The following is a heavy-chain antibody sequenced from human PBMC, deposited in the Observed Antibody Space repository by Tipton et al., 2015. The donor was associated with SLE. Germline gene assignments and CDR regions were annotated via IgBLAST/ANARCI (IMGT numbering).Heavy chain of an antibody. CDR2: INPGGTIT. Sequence: SLRLSCAASGFPFSNHWMHWVRQVPGKGPVWVSQINPGGTITGHADSLKGRFTISRDNAKNSLYLQMDNLRVEDTSTYYCVTRAWLDYWGQGTLVTVSA. CDR1: GFPFSNHW. CDR3: VTRAWLDY. J-gene: IGHJ4*02. V-gene: IGHV3-74*01. D-gene: IGHD6-19*01.